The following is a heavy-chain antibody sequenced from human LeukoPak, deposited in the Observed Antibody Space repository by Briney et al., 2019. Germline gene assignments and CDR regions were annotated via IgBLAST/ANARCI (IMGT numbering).Heavy chain of an antibody. J-gene: IGHJ6*02. CDR2: ISGSSSTI. V-gene: IGHV3-48*02. CDR1: GFTFSSYS. D-gene: IGHD3-10*01. Sequence: GGSLRLSCAASGFTFSSYSMNWVRQAPGKGLEWVSYISGSSSTIYYADSVKGRFTISRDNAKNSLYLQMNSLRDEDTAVYYCARDEATIYGSGTNHYYYGMDVWGQGTTVTVSS. CDR3: ARDEATIYGSGTNHYYYGMDV.